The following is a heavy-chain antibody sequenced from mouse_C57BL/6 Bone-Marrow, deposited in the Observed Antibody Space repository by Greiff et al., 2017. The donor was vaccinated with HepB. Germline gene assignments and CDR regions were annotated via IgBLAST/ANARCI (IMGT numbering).Heavy chain of an antibody. CDR3: ARDDYDAMDY. CDR1: GYPFTNHL. V-gene: IGHV1-54*01. J-gene: IGHJ4*01. CDR2: LYSGSGGT. Sequence: VMLVESGAELVRPGTSVKVSCKASGYPFTNHLIEWVKQRPGQGLEWIGVLYSGSGGTNYNEKFKGKATLTADKSSSTDYMQLSSLTSEDAAVYFCARDDYDAMDYEGQGTGVTVSS.